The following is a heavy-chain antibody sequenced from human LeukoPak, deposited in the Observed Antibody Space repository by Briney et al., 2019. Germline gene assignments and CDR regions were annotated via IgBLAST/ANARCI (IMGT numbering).Heavy chain of an antibody. J-gene: IGHJ4*02. D-gene: IGHD3-22*01. CDR3: AKESGHYYDSSGYPGY. CDR2: ISGSGGST. Sequence: GGSPRLSCAASGFTFSSYAMSWVRQAPGKGLEWVSAISGSGGSTYYADSVKGRFTISRDNSKNTLYLQMNSLRAEDTAVYYCAKESGHYYDSSGYPGYWGQGTLVTVSS. V-gene: IGHV3-23*01. CDR1: GFTFSSYA.